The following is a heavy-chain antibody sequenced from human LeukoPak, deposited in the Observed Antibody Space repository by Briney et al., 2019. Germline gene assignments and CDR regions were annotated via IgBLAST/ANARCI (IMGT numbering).Heavy chain of an antibody. D-gene: IGHD3-3*01. Sequence: GGSLRLSCAASGFTFSSYNMNWVRQAPGKGLEWVSVIYSGGSTYYADSVKGRFTISRDNSKNTLYLQMNSLRAEDTAVYYCAKDRSYDFWSGYSYGMDVWGQGTTVTVSS. CDR2: IYSGGST. J-gene: IGHJ6*02. CDR1: GFTFSSYN. CDR3: AKDRSYDFWSGYSYGMDV. V-gene: IGHV3-53*01.